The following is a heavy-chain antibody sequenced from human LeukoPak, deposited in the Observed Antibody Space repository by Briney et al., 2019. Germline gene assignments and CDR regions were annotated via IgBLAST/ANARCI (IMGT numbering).Heavy chain of an antibody. D-gene: IGHD2-15*01. CDR1: GGSISSGGYY. Sequence: PSQTLSLTCTVSGGSISSGGYYWSWIRQHPGKGLEWIGYIYYSGSTYYNPSLKSRVTISVDTSKNQFSLKLSSVTAADTAVYYCAREYCSGGSCYSFSDYWGQGTLVTVSS. CDR2: IYYSGST. J-gene: IGHJ4*02. CDR3: AREYCSGGSCYSFSDY. V-gene: IGHV4-31*03.